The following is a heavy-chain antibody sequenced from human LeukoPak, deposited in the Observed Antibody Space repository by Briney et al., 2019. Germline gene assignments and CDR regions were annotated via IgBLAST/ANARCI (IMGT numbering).Heavy chain of an antibody. J-gene: IGHJ6*02. D-gene: IGHD4-11*01. CDR2: ISYDGSNK. V-gene: IGHV3-30-3*01. CDR1: GFTFSSYA. CDR3: ARGDYSNLYYYYGMDV. Sequence: GGSLRLSCAASGFTFSSYAMHWVRQAPGKGLEWVAVISYDGSNKYYADSVKGRFTISRDNSENTLYLQMNSLRAEDTAVYYCARGDYSNLYYYYGMDVWGQGTTVTVSS.